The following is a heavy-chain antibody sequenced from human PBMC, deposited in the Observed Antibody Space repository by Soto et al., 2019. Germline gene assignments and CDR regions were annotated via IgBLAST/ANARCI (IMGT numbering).Heavy chain of an antibody. J-gene: IGHJ5*02. CDR3: RKGAYGFWDYLDP. Sequence: RGSLRLSCAPSGFTFSTFGMYWVRQAPGKGLEWVSIISNDGSEKYYADSVKDRFTISRDNSKNTLYLQMNSLTFEDTAVYYCRKGAYGFWDYLDPWGQGTLVTVSS. D-gene: IGHD3-3*01. CDR2: ISNDGSEK. V-gene: IGHV3-30*18. CDR1: GFTFSTFG.